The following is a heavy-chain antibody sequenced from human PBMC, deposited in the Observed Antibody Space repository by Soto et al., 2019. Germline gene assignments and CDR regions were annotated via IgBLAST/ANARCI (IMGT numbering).Heavy chain of an antibody. CDR1: GYTFTSYG. V-gene: IGHV1-18*01. CDR2: ISAYNGNT. CDR3: AREDGSGWQINYYYYVMDV. D-gene: IGHD6-19*01. Sequence: VSCKASGYTFTSYGISWVRQAPGQGLEWMGWISAYNGNTNYAQKLQGRVTMTTDTSTSTAYMELRSLRSEDTAVYYCAREDGSGWQINYYYYVMDVWGQGSTVIVSS. J-gene: IGHJ6*02.